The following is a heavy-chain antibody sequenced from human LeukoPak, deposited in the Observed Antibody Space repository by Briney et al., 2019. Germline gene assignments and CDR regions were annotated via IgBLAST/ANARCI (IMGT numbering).Heavy chain of an antibody. J-gene: IGHJ5*02. Sequence: ASVKVSCKASGYTFTSYDINWVRQASGQGLEWMGWMNPNSGNTGYAQKFQGRVTMTRNTSISTAYMELSSLRSEDTAVYYCARGFGIAIDNWFDPWGQGTLVTVSS. D-gene: IGHD6-13*01. V-gene: IGHV1-8*01. CDR2: MNPNSGNT. CDR3: ARGFGIAIDNWFDP. CDR1: GYTFTSYD.